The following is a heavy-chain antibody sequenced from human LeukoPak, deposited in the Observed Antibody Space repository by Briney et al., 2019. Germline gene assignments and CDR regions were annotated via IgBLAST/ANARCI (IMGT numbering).Heavy chain of an antibody. Sequence: PGRSLRLSCAASGFIFGSYGMHWVRQAPGKGLEWVAVIWYGGSNKYYADSVKGRFTISRDNSKNTLYLQMNSLRAEDTAVYYCAKETTVRGGSFDYWGQGTLATVSS. CDR3: AKETTVRGGSFDY. CDR2: IWYGGSNK. CDR1: GFIFGSYG. D-gene: IGHD4-17*01. V-gene: IGHV3-30*18. J-gene: IGHJ4*02.